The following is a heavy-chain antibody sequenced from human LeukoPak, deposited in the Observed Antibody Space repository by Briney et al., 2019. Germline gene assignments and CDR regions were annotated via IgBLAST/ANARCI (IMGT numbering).Heavy chain of an antibody. CDR1: GFTFSDYS. D-gene: IGHD4/OR15-4a*01. CDR2: IKEDGSYK. V-gene: IGHV3-7*01. Sequence: GGSLRPSRAASGFTFSDYSMSWVRQAPGKGLEWVAHIKEDGSYKTYVDSVKGRLTISRDNAKNSLYLQMSSLRAEDTAIYYCTRDESGKVPTFRFDYWGQGILVTVSS. J-gene: IGHJ4*02. CDR3: TRDESGKVPTFRFDY.